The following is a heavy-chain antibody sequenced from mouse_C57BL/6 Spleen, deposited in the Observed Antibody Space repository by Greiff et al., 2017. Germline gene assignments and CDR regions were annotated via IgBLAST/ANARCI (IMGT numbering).Heavy chain of an antibody. Sequence: QVQLKESGPELVKPGASVKISCKASGYAFSSSWMNWVKPRPGKGLEWIGRIYPGDGDTNYNGKFKGKYTLTADKSSSTAYMQLSSLTSEDSAVYFCARSSQLGEDYWGQGTTLTVSS. CDR1: GYAFSSSW. V-gene: IGHV1-82*01. J-gene: IGHJ2*01. D-gene: IGHD4-1*02. CDR3: ARSSQLGEDY. CDR2: IYPGDGDT.